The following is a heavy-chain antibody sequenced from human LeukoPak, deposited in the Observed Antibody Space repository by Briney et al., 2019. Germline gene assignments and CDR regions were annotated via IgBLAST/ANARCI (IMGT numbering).Heavy chain of an antibody. CDR1: GGSISDYY. CDR3: ARLNVLNNSVLHHFDR. D-gene: IGHD1/OR15-1a*01. Sequence: SETLSLTCTVSGGSISDYYWSWIRQPPGKGLEWIAYINYSGNTAYNPSLKSRVTISVDTSKNHFSLKLNSVTAADTAVYYCARLNVLNNSVLHHFDRWGQGTLVTVSS. V-gene: IGHV4-59*08. CDR2: INYSGNT. J-gene: IGHJ4*02.